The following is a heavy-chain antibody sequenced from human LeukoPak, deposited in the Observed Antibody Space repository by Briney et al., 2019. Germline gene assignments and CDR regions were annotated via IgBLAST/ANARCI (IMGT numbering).Heavy chain of an antibody. V-gene: IGHV1-69*13. D-gene: IGHD3-10*01. Sequence: SVKVSCKASGGTFSSYAISWVRQAPGQGLEWMGGIIPIFGTANYAQKFQGRVTITADESTSTAYMELSSLRSEDTAVYYCARAWTVGSYFDYWGQGTLVAVSS. CDR1: GGTFSSYA. CDR2: IIPIFGTA. CDR3: ARAWTVGSYFDY. J-gene: IGHJ4*02.